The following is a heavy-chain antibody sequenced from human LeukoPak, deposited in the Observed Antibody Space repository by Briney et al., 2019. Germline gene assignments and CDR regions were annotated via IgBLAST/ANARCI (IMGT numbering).Heavy chain of an antibody. CDR2: INSDGSTT. D-gene: IGHD1-26*01. V-gene: IGHV3-74*01. CDR1: GFTFSSYW. Sequence: GGSLRLSCAASGFTFSSYWMHWVRPAPGKGLVWVSRINSDGSTTTYADSMKGRFTISRDNAKNTLYLQMNSLRAEDTAVYYCAVKWTYDGFDIWGQGTMVTVSS. CDR3: AVKWTYDGFDI. J-gene: IGHJ3*02.